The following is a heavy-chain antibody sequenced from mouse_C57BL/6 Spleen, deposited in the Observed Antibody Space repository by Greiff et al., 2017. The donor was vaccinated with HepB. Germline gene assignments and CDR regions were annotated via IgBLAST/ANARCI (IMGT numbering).Heavy chain of an antibody. CDR2: IYPGDGDT. J-gene: IGHJ4*01. V-gene: IGHV1-82*01. Sequence: QVQLQQSGPELVKPGASVKISCKASGYAFSSSWMNWVKQRPGKGLEWIGRIYPGDGDTNYNGKFKGKATLTADKSSSTAYMQLSSLTSEDSAVYFCARKLTGLYAMDYWVKEPQSPSPQ. CDR3: ARKLTGLYAMDY. CDR1: GYAFSSSW. D-gene: IGHD4-1*01.